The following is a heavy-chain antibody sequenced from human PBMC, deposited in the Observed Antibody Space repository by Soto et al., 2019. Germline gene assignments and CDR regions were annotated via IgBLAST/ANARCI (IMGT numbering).Heavy chain of an antibody. CDR1: GFTFSSYA. D-gene: IGHD1-26*01. Sequence: EVQLLESGGGLVQPGGSLRLSCAASGFTFSSYAMSWVRQAPGKGLEWVSAISGSGGSTYYADSVKGRFTISRDNSKNTLYLKMNSLRAEDTAVYYCAKGMDRGAYYYYGMDVWGQGTTVTVSS. CDR3: AKGMDRGAYYYYGMDV. CDR2: ISGSGGST. V-gene: IGHV3-23*01. J-gene: IGHJ6*02.